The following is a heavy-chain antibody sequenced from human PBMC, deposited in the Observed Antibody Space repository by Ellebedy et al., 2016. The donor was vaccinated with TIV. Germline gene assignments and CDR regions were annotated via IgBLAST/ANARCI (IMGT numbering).Heavy chain of an antibody. J-gene: IGHJ3*02. V-gene: IGHV4-39*07. D-gene: IGHD3-9*01. CDR2: IYHSGST. Sequence: SETLSLTCTVSGGSISSSTYYWGWIRQPPGKGLEWIGTIYHSGSTYYNPSLKSRVTISVDTSKNQFSLKLSSVTAADTAVYYCARGPYYDILTGYSEGDAFDIWGQGTMVTVSS. CDR1: GGSISSSTYY. CDR3: ARGPYYDILTGYSEGDAFDI.